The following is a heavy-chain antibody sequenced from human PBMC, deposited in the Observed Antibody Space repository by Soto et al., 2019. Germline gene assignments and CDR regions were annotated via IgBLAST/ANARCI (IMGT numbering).Heavy chain of an antibody. CDR1: GFTFSSYS. CDR2: ISSSSTYI. V-gene: IGHV3-21*02. D-gene: IGHD6-13*01. J-gene: IGHJ4*02. Sequence: EVQLLDSGGGLVQPGGSLRLSCAASGFTFSSYSMNWVRQAPGKGLEWVSSISSSSTYIYYADSVKGRFTISRDNAKNSLYVQMNSLRAEDTAVYYCARAVAAASDYWGQGTLVTVSS. CDR3: ARAVAAASDY.